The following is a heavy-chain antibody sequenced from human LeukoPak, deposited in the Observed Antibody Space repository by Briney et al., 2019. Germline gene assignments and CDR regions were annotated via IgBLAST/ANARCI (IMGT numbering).Heavy chain of an antibody. D-gene: IGHD3-22*01. Sequence: PSETLSLTCDVSGGSISSSSYYWGWIRQPPGKGLEWIGSIYYSGSTYYNPSLKSRVTISVDTSKNQFSLKLSSVTAADTAVYYCARGGVYYDSSGYPDYWGQGTLVTVSS. CDR3: ARGGVYYDSSGYPDY. J-gene: IGHJ4*02. CDR1: GGSISSSSYY. CDR2: IYYSGST. V-gene: IGHV4-39*07.